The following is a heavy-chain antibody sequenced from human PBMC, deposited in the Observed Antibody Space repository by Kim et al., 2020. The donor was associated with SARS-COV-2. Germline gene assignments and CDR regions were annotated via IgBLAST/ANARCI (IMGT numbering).Heavy chain of an antibody. J-gene: IGHJ6*02. CDR3: ARDPAFGDSYYYGMDV. CDR2: IYYSGST. D-gene: IGHD3-16*01. CDR1: GGSISSYY. Sequence: SETLSLTCTVSGGSISSYYWSWIRQPPGKGLEWIGYIYYSGSTNYNPSLKSRVTISVDTSKNQFSLKLSSVTAADTAVYYCARDPAFGDSYYYGMDVWGQGTTVTVSS. V-gene: IGHV4-59*13.